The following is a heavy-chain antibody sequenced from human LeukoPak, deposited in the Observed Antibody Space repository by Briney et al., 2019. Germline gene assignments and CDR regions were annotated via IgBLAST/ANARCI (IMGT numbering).Heavy chain of an antibody. CDR3: AKLMDWFGVVIIFDY. J-gene: IGHJ4*02. CDR1: GFTVRDNY. D-gene: IGHD3-3*01. Sequence: GGSLRLSCAVSGFTVRDNYLNWVRQTPGKGLECVSVLYSGGAAYYADSVKGRFTISRDNSKNTLYLQMNSLRAEDTAVYYCAKLMDWFGVVIIFDYWGQGTLVTVSS. CDR2: LYSGGAA. V-gene: IGHV3-53*01.